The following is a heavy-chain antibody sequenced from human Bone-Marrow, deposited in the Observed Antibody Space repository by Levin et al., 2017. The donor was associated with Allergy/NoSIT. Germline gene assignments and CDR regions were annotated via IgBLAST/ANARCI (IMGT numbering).Heavy chain of an antibody. Sequence: SGPTLVKPTQTLTLTCTFSGFSLSTSGVSVGWIRQPPGKALEWLALIYWDDDVRYRASLKRRLVILKDPSNNQVVLTLANVDSADAATYFCARGKYQLLDAVDIWGQGTMVTVSS. CDR2: IYWDDDV. CDR1: GFSLSTSGVS. V-gene: IGHV2-5*02. J-gene: IGHJ3*02. CDR3: ARGKYQLLDAVDI. D-gene: IGHD2-2*01.